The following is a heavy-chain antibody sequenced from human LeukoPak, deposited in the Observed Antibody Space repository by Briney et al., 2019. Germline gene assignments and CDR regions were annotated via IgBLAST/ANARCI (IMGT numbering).Heavy chain of an antibody. D-gene: IGHD3-3*01. CDR1: GFTFSSYW. CDR2: IKQDGSEK. CDR3: ARGSRGYDFWGGPEAAYYFDY. Sequence: GGSLRLSCAASGFTFSSYWMSWVRQVPGKGLEWVANIKQDGSEKYYVDSVKGRFTISRDNAKNSLYLQMNSLRAEDTAVCYCARGSRGYDFWGGPEAAYYFDYWGQGTLVTVSS. V-gene: IGHV3-7*01. J-gene: IGHJ4*02.